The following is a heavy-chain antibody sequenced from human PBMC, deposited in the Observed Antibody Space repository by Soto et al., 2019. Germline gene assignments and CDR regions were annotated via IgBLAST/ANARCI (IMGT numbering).Heavy chain of an antibody. D-gene: IGHD6-13*01. CDR2: IYHSGST. CDR3: ARDQGRIAAAGRYYYYYGMDV. Sequence: PSETLSLTCAVSGGSISSGGYSWSWIRHPPGKGLEWIGYIYHSGSTYYNPSLKSRVTISVDRSKNQFSLKLSSVTAADTAVYYCARDQGRIAAAGRYYYYYGMDVWGQGTTVTVSS. J-gene: IGHJ6*02. V-gene: IGHV4-30-2*01. CDR1: GGSISSGGYS.